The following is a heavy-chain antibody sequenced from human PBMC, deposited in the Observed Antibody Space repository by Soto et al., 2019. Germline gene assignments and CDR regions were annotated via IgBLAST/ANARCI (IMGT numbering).Heavy chain of an antibody. V-gene: IGHV4-59*08. J-gene: IGHJ4*02. Sequence: PSETLSLTCTVSGASISNYYLSWIRQPPGKELEWIGHISYSGYPDYNPSLNGRVTISADTSNNQFSLKLTSVTAADTAVYFCARHYSSDPFDYWGQGALVTAPQ. CDR3: ARHYSSDPFDY. CDR1: GASISNYY. CDR2: ISYSGYP. D-gene: IGHD2-21*01.